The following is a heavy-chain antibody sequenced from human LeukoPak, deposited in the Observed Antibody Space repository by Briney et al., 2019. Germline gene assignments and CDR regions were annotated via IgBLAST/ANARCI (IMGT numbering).Heavy chain of an antibody. CDR3: ARGARGYYDNSGYYNDY. J-gene: IGHJ4*02. CDR2: IYHSGST. D-gene: IGHD3-22*01. Sequence: SETLSLTCTVSGGSIGSRSYYWGWIRQPPGKGLEWIGYIYHSGSTYYNPSLKSRVTISVDRSKNQFSLKLSSVTAADTAVYYCARGARGYYDNSGYYNDYWGQGTLVTVSS. V-gene: IGHV4-39*07. CDR1: GGSIGSRSYY.